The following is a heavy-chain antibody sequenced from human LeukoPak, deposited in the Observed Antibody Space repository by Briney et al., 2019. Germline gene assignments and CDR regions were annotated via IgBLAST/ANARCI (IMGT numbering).Heavy chain of an antibody. D-gene: IGHD5-18*01. CDR1: GFTFTTYW. J-gene: IGHJ6*02. Sequence: GGSLRLSCAASGFTFTTYWMHWVRQGPGKGSVWVSHINSDGSITSYADSVKGRFTISRDNAKNTLYLQMNSLRAKDTAVYYCARDAVDTANAVWGQGTTVTVSS. V-gene: IGHV3-74*01. CDR3: ARDAVDTANAV. CDR2: INSDGSIT.